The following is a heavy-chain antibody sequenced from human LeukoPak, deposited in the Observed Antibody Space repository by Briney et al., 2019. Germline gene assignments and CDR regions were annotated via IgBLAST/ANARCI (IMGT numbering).Heavy chain of an antibody. V-gene: IGHV4-38-2*02. CDR3: ASPLYSSSHFDF. CDR1: GFSISSGYY. Sequence: SETLSLTSTVSGFSISSGYYWGWIRQPPGKGLECIGNIYRSGSTYYSPSLKSRVTISIDTSKNQFSLKLSSVTAADTAVYYCASPLYSSSHFDFWGQGALVTVSS. J-gene: IGHJ4*02. D-gene: IGHD6-6*01. CDR2: IYRSGST.